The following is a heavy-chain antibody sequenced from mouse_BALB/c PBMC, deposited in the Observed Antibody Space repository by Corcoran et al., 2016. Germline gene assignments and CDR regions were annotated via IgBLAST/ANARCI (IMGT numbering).Heavy chain of an antibody. V-gene: IGHV1-18*01. CDR1: GYTFTEYT. Sequence: EVQLQQSGPELVKPGASVKISCKTSGYTFTEYTMHWVKQSHGKSLEWIGDINPNNGGNIYNQKFKGKATLTVDKSSSTAYMELRSLTSEDTAVYYCALIDSSGYRFAYWGQGTLVTVSA. J-gene: IGHJ3*01. D-gene: IGHD3-2*01. CDR3: ALIDSSGYRFAY. CDR2: INPNNGGN.